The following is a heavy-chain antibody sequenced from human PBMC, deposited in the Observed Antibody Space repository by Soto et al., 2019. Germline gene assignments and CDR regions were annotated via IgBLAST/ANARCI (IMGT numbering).Heavy chain of an antibody. Sequence: GGSLRLSCVTSEFTFRNYWLNWVRQVPGKGLEWVANISPDGRTTNYVDSVKGRFIISIDNVRNSVSLQMNSLRVEDTAVYFCFGGNGGPQWGQGTPVTVPQ. CDR2: ISPDGRTT. V-gene: IGHV3-7*03. CDR1: EFTFRNYW. CDR3: FGGNGGPQ. D-gene: IGHD3-16*01. J-gene: IGHJ4*02.